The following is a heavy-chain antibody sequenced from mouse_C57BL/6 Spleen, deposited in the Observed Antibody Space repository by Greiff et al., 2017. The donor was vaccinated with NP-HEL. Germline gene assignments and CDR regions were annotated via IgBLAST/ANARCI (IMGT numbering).Heavy chain of an antibody. CDR2: FYPGSGSI. J-gene: IGHJ4*01. Sequence: VQLQESGAELVKPGASVKLSCKASGYTFTEYTIHWVKQRSGQGLEWIGWFYPGSGSIKYNEKFKDKATLTADKSSSTVYMELSRLTSEDSAVYFCARHEDRDYGSSYVGYYYAMDYWGQGTSVTVSS. V-gene: IGHV1-62-2*01. CDR1: GYTFTEYT. D-gene: IGHD1-1*01. CDR3: ARHEDRDYGSSYVGYYYAMDY.